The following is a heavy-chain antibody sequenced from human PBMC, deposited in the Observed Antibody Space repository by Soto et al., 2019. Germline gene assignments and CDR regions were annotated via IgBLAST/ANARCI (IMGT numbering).Heavy chain of an antibody. CDR3: VKVRYNSGGRGDWFDP. CDR1: GFTFSIYA. CDR2: INGGDGNT. Sequence: PGGSLRLSCAASGFTFSIYAMSWVRQAPGKGLEWVSTINGGDGNTYYTDSVKGRFTISRDNSKNTVYLQMNSLRVEDTALYYCVKVRYNSGGRGDWFDPWGQGTLVTV. V-gene: IGHV3-23*01. D-gene: IGHD6-19*01. J-gene: IGHJ5*02.